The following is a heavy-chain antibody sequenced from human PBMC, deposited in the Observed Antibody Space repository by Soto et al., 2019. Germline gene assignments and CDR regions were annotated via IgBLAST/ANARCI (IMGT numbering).Heavy chain of an antibody. V-gene: IGHV3-23*01. CDR1: GFTFSTYA. CDR2: ISGSGGST. D-gene: IGHD2-2*01. CDR3: ATRRDASYYYYGMDA. Sequence: GGSLRLSCAASGFTFSTYAMSWVRQAPGKGLEWVSAISGSGGSTYYADSVKGRFTISRDNSKNTLFLQMNSLRAEDTAVYYCATRRDASYYYYGMDAWGQGTTVTVSS. J-gene: IGHJ6*02.